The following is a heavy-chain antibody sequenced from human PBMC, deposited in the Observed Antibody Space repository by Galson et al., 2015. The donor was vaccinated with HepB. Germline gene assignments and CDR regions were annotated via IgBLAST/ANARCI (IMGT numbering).Heavy chain of an antibody. CDR1: GFTISSYW. Sequence: SLRLSCAASGFTISSYWMIWVRQAPGKGLEWVANIEQDGSEKYYVGSVRGRFTISRDTAKNSLYLQMNSLRAEDTAVYYCARGGSSWYHEEYYFDYWGQGTLVTVSS. D-gene: IGHD6-13*01. CDR3: ARGGSSWYHEEYYFDY. CDR2: IEQDGSEK. J-gene: IGHJ4*02. V-gene: IGHV3-7*01.